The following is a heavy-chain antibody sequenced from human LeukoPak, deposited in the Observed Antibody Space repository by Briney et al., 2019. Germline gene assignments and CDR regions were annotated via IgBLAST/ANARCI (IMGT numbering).Heavy chain of an antibody. D-gene: IGHD3-10*01. CDR3: TKKAYYGSGSAFDY. CDR2: ISGGGAST. Sequence: GGSLRLSCAASGFTFSSFGMNWVRQTPWKGLEWVSSISGGGASTYYADSVKGRYTISRDNSKNTLYLQMNSLRAEDTAVYYCTKKAYYGSGSAFDYWGQGTLVTVSS. V-gene: IGHV3-23*01. J-gene: IGHJ4*02. CDR1: GFTFSSFG.